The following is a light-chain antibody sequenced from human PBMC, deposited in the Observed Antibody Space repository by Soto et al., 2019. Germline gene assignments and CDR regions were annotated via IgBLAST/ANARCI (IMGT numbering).Light chain of an antibody. CDR3: QQSSNWLPEIT. CDR1: QYINTR. CDR2: DAS. J-gene: IGKJ5*01. V-gene: IGKV3-11*01. Sequence: EIVLTQSPATLSSFPGDRVTLSCRASQYINTRLAWYQHRPGQAPRLLIYDASSSATGITDRFSGSGSGTDSILHISRLQPEDFAVYYCQQSSNWLPEITSGQGKRLEI.